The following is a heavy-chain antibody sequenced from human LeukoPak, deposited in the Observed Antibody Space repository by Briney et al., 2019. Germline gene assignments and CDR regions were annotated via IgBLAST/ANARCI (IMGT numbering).Heavy chain of an antibody. J-gene: IGHJ4*02. Sequence: PGGSLRLSCAASGFTFSDHYMDWVRQAPGKGLEWFGRTRNKANSYTTEYAASVKGRFTISRDDSKSSLYLQMNSLKTEDTAVYYCARGKYYFDYWGQGTLVTVSS. CDR3: ARGKYYFDY. CDR2: TRNKANSYTT. V-gene: IGHV3-72*01. CDR1: GFTFSDHY.